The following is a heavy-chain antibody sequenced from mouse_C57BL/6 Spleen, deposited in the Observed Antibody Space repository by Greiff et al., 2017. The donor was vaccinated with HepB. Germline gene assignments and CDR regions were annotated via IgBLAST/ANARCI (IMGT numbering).Heavy chain of an antibody. V-gene: IGHV1-15*01. CDR3: TRWVVATDFDY. CDR2: IDPETGGT. CDR1: GYTFTDYE. D-gene: IGHD1-1*01. J-gene: IGHJ2*01. Sequence: VQLKESGAELVRPGASVTLSCKASGYTFTDYEMHWVKQTPVHGLEWIGAIDPETGGTAYNQKFKGKAILTADKSSSTAYMELRSLTSEDSAVYYCTRWVVATDFDYWGQGTTLTVSS.